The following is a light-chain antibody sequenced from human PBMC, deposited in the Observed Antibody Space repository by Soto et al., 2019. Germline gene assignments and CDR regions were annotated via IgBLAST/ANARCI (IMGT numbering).Light chain of an antibody. Sequence: QSALTHPASVSGSPGQPITISCPGTSSDVGGYNYVSWYQQHPGKAPKLMIYDVSNRPSGVSNRFSGSKSGNTASLTISGLQAEDEADYYCSSYTSSSTPPYVFGTGTKVTVL. CDR2: DVS. CDR1: SSDVGGYNY. J-gene: IGLJ1*01. CDR3: SSYTSSSTPPYV. V-gene: IGLV2-14*01.